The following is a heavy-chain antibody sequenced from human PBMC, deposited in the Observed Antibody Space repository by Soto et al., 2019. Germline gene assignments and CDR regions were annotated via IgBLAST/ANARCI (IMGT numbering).Heavy chain of an antibody. D-gene: IGHD1-26*01. CDR1: GFTFSRSA. CDR3: AKDSGTYSYNWFDS. CDR2: TSGSGEST. J-gene: IGHJ5*01. V-gene: IGHV3-23*01. Sequence: GGSLRLSCAASGFTFSRSAMSWVRQAPGKGLEWVSGTSGSGESTDYADSVKGRFTISRDDSKNTLYLQMNSLRAEDTAVYYCAKDSGTYSYNWFDSWGQGTLVTVSS.